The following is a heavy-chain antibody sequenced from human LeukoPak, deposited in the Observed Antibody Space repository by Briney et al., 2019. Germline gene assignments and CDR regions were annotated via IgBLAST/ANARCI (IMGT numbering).Heavy chain of an antibody. J-gene: IGHJ4*02. CDR3: ARDGALVWNDGHMWDPIDY. V-gene: IGHV3-30-3*01. CDR2: ITYDGSNK. D-gene: IGHD1-1*01. Sequence: PGGSLRLSCAASGFTFSSYAMHWVRQAPGKGLEWVAVITYDGSNKYYADSVKGRFTISRDNSKNTLYLQMNSLRAEDTAVYYCARDGALVWNDGHMWDPIDYWGQGTLVTVSS. CDR1: GFTFSSYA.